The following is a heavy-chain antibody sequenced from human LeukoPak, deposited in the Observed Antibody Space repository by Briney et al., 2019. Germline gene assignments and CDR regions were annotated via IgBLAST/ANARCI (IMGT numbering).Heavy chain of an antibody. V-gene: IGHV1-3*01. CDR1: GYTLTSYA. CDR3: ARDLWLRDYYYGIDV. D-gene: IGHD5-12*01. J-gene: IGHJ6*02. Sequence: ASVTVSCKASGYTLTSYAMHWVRQAPGQRLEWMGWINAGNGNTKYSQKFQGRDTITRDTSASTGYMELSRLRSEDTAVYYCARDLWLRDYYYGIDVWGQGTTVTVSS. CDR2: INAGNGNT.